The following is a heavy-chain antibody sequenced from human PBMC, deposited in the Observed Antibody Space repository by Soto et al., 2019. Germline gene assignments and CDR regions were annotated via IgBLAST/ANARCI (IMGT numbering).Heavy chain of an antibody. CDR2: ISYDGTAK. V-gene: IGHV3-33*03. D-gene: IGHD3-3*01. CDR3: AKDEGRFLRNYFNYGIDV. J-gene: IGHJ6*02. Sequence: GSLRLSCAASGFDFSDHGMHWVRQAPGEGLEWVTVISYDGTAKYYKESVKGRFTTSRDNSKKTLYLQIDSLRVGDTAVYYCAKDEGRFLRNYFNYGIDVWGLGTTVTVSS. CDR1: GFDFSDHG.